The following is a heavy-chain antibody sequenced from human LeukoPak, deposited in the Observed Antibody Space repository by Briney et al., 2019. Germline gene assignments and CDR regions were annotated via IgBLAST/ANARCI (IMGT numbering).Heavy chain of an antibody. CDR1: GFTFSNYA. V-gene: IGHV3-23*01. CDR3: AKVSAAAGSPYYYFDY. CDR2: LRGSGCST. Sequence: GGSLRLSCVASGFTFSNYAMSWVRQAPGKGLEWVSALRGSGCSTYYADSVKGRLTISRDNSKNTLYLQMNSLRAEDTAVYYCAKVSAAAGSPYYYFDYWGQGTLVTVSS. D-gene: IGHD6-13*01. J-gene: IGHJ4*02.